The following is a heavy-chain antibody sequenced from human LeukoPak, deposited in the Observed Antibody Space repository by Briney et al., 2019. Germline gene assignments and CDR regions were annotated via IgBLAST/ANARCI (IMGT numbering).Heavy chain of an antibody. CDR1: GYTFTSYY. CDR2: INPSGGST. Sequence: VASVKVSCKASGYTFTSYYMHWVRQAPGQGLEWMGIINPSGGSTSYAQKFQGRVTMTRDMSTSTVYMELSSLRSEDTAVYYCARDLLGYCSSTSCYYSWFDPWGQGTLVTVFS. J-gene: IGHJ5*02. CDR3: ARDLLGYCSSTSCYYSWFDP. V-gene: IGHV1-46*01. D-gene: IGHD2-2*01.